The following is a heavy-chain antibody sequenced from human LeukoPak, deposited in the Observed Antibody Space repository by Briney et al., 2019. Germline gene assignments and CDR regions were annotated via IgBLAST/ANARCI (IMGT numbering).Heavy chain of an antibody. Sequence: GGSLRLSCAVSGFSIGNYGMHWVRQAPGKGLEWVSSISSTSNYIYYADSVKGRFTISRDNAKNSLYLQMNSLRAEDTAVYYCARALWSGPVYYGMDVWGQGTTVTVSS. J-gene: IGHJ6*02. CDR3: ARALWSGPVYYGMDV. CDR2: ISSTSNYI. V-gene: IGHV3-21*06. D-gene: IGHD3-10*01. CDR1: GFSIGNYG.